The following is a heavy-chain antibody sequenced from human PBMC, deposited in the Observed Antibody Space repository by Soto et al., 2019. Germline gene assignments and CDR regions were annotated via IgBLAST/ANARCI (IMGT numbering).Heavy chain of an antibody. J-gene: IGHJ5*02. Sequence: PSETLSLTSTVSGASIRSSYWSWIRQPPGKGLEWIGYIYYSGNANYNPSLKSRVTISLDTSSNQFSLNLSSVIAADTAIYYCARARNYDILTGYQNWFGPWGQGTLVTVSS. CDR3: ARARNYDILTGYQNWFGP. D-gene: IGHD3-9*01. V-gene: IGHV4-59*01. CDR1: GASIRSSY. CDR2: IYYSGNA.